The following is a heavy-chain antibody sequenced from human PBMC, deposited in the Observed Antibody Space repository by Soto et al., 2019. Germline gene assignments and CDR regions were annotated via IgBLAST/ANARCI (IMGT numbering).Heavy chain of an antibody. Sequence: QVQLVQSGAEVKKPGASVKVSCKASGYTFTSYDINWVRQATGQGLEWMGWMNPNSGNTGYAQKFQGRVTMTRNTSISTAYMELSSLRSEDTAVYYCARVPGEWELLGSYDAFDIWGQGTMVTVSS. V-gene: IGHV1-8*01. J-gene: IGHJ3*02. CDR1: GYTFTSYD. D-gene: IGHD1-26*01. CDR3: ARVPGEWELLGSYDAFDI. CDR2: MNPNSGNT.